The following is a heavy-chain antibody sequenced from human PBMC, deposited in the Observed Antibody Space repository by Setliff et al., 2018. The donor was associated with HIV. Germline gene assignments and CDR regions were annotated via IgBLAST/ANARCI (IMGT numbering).Heavy chain of an antibody. CDR3: ARQRSGYNYPYYYPYYMDV. Sequence: PSETLSLTCTVSGGSISTYYWSWIRQPPGKGLEWIGYIDYSGSTKYNPTPKSRLTISVDTSKSQFSLRLRCVTAADTAVYYCARQRSGYNYPYYYPYYMDVWGKGTTVTVSS. CDR1: GGSISTYY. V-gene: IGHV4-59*01. CDR2: IDYSGST. J-gene: IGHJ6*03. D-gene: IGHD5-12*01.